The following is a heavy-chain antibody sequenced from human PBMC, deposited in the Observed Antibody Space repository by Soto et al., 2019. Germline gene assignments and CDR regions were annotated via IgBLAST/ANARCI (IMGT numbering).Heavy chain of an antibody. D-gene: IGHD3-3*01. CDR2: IFWDDDK. CDR3: AHRVLRTVFGLVTTTAIYFDF. CDR1: GFSLTTSGVG. V-gene: IGHV2-5*02. J-gene: IGHJ4*02. Sequence: QITLNESGPTQVKPRQTLTLTCTFSGFSLTTSGVGVGWIRQSPGKAPEWLALIFWDDDKRYSPSLKSRLTITKDTCKIQVVLTMADLDPADTATYYCAHRVLRTVFGLVTTTAIYFDFWGQGTPVAVSS.